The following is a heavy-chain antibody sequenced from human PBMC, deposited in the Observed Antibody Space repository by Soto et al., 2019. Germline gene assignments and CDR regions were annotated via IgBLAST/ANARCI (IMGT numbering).Heavy chain of an antibody. CDR2: ISSSSSTI. CDR1: GLSFSSYS. Sequence: XVCLRLSGAASGLSFSSYSRNWVRHAPGKGLEWVSYISSSSSTIYYADSVKGRFTISRDNAKNSLYLQMNSLRDEDTAVYYCLRYFRSGYYYGMDVWGQGTTVTVSS. V-gene: IGHV3-48*02. J-gene: IGHJ6*02. D-gene: IGHD3-9*01. CDR3: LRYFRSGYYYGMDV.